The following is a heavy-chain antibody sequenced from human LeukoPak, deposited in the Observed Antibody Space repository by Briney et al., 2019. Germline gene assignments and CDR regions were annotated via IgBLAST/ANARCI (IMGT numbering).Heavy chain of an antibody. V-gene: IGHV3-48*01. D-gene: IGHD3-10*01. CDR2: ISTSGSRI. J-gene: IGHJ4*02. Sequence: PGGSLRLSCAASRFTFSTYSMNWVRQTPGRRLEWVSYISTSGSRIDYADSVKGRFTISRDNSKNTLYLQMNSLRAEDTAVYYCARTQMVRGVIYFDYWGQGTLVTVSS. CDR3: ARTQMVRGVIYFDY. CDR1: RFTFSTYS.